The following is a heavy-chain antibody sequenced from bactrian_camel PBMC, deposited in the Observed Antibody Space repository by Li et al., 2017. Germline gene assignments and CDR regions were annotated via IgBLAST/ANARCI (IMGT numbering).Heavy chain of an antibody. Sequence: HVQLVESGGGLVQPGGSLRLSCTASGFHFDGSIMSWYRQAPGDECVLVATIRPDGTTYYADSVKGRLTISQDNAKNTVYLQMNSLKPEDTAMYICAAARPYFLQTCGGTWQTSGDKYWGQGTQVTVS. CDR1: GFHFDGSI. V-gene: IGHV3S55*01. CDR2: IRPDGTT. J-gene: IGHJ4*01. CDR3: AAARPYFLQTCGGTWQTSGDKY. D-gene: IGHD7*01.